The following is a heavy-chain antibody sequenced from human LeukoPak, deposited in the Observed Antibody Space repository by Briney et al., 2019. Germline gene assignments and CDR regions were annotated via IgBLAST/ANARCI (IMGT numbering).Heavy chain of an antibody. V-gene: IGHV1-69*04. CDR2: IIPIFGIA. Sequence: SVKVSCTASGGTFSSYAISWVRQAPGQGLEWMGRIIPIFGIANYAQKFQGRVTITADKSTSTAYMELSSLRSEDTAVYYCARDSGYPQPINFDYWGQGTLVTVSS. CDR1: GGTFSSYA. D-gene: IGHD3-22*01. J-gene: IGHJ4*02. CDR3: ARDSGYPQPINFDY.